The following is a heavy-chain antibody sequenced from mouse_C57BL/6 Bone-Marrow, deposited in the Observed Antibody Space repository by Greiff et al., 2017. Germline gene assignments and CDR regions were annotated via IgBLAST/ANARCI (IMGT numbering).Heavy chain of an antibody. J-gene: IGHJ3*01. V-gene: IGHV5-17*01. D-gene: IGHD2-2*01. Sequence: EVMLVESGGGLVKPGGSLKLSCAASGFTFSDYGMHWVRQAPEKGLEWVAYISSGSSTIYYADTVKGRFTISRDNAKNTLFLQMTSLRSEDTAMYYCARLYGYDGGFAYWGQGTLVTVSA. CDR2: ISSGSSTI. CDR3: ARLYGYDGGFAY. CDR1: GFTFSDYG.